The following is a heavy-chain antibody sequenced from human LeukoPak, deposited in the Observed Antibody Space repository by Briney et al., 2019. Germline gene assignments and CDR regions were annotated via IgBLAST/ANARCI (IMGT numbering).Heavy chain of an antibody. V-gene: IGHV3-7*03. CDR3: GRDLGGRSGY. CDR1: GLIFSNYW. Sequence: PGGSLRLSCAASGLIFSNYWMTWVRQAPGKGLEWVANINHNGNVNYYVDSVKGRFSISRDNAENTLYLQMNSLRAEDTAVYYCGRDLGGRSGYWGQGTLVTVSS. CDR2: INHNGNVN. D-gene: IGHD1-26*01. J-gene: IGHJ4*02.